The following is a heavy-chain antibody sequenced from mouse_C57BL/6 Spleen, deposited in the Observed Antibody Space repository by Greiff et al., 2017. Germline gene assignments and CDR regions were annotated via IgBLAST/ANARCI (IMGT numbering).Heavy chain of an antibody. CDR2: ISYDGSN. Sequence: EVQLQQSGPGLVKPSQSLSLTCSVTGYSITSGYYWNWIRQFPGNKLEWMGYISYDGSNNYNPSLKNRISITRDTSKNQFFLKLNSVTTEDTATYYCAGYYYGSSRYFDVWGTGTTVTVSS. CDR1: GYSITSGYY. V-gene: IGHV3-6*01. CDR3: AGYYYGSSRYFDV. D-gene: IGHD1-1*01. J-gene: IGHJ1*03.